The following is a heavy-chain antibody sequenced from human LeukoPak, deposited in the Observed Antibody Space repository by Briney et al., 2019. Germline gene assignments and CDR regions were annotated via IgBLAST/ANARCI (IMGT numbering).Heavy chain of an antibody. J-gene: IGHJ3*02. Sequence: GGSLRLSCAASGFTFSSYGMHWVRQAPGKGLEWVAVISYDGSNKYYADSVKGRFAISRDNSKNTLYLQMNSLRAEDTAVYYCAKIPSSNVLLWFGDDAFDIWGQGTMVTVSS. CDR1: GFTFSSYG. V-gene: IGHV3-30*18. D-gene: IGHD3-10*01. CDR2: ISYDGSNK. CDR3: AKIPSSNVLLWFGDDAFDI.